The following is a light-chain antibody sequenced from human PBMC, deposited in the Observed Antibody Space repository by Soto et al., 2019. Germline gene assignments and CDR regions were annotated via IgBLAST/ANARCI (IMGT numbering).Light chain of an antibody. Sequence: DIQMTHTASSSWAPVVGCMTITCRASQGSSTYLNCYQQKPGKAPKLLIYAASSLQSRVPSRFSGSGSETEFTLTISSLQHDDFATYYCQHDNCYSEAFGQGTKVDIK. J-gene: IGKJ1*01. CDR3: QHDNCYSEA. CDR1: QGSSTY. CDR2: AAS. V-gene: IGKV1-39*01.